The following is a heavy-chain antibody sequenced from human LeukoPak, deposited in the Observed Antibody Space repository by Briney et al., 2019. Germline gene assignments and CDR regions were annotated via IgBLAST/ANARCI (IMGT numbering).Heavy chain of an antibody. J-gene: IGHJ5*02. V-gene: IGHV3-23*01. D-gene: IGHD3-10*01. CDR3: AKDRHYYGSGSTNWFDP. Sequence: PGGSLRLSCAASGFTFSSYAMSWVRQAPGKGLEWVSAISGSGGSTYYADSVKGRFTISRDNSKNTLYLQMNSLRAEDTAAYYCAKDRHYYGSGSTNWFDPWGQGTLVTVSS. CDR2: ISGSGGST. CDR1: GFTFSSYA.